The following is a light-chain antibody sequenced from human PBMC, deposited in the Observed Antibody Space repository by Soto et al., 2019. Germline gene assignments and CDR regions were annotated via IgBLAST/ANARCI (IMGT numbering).Light chain of an antibody. CDR1: QSVRSN. V-gene: IGKV3-15*01. CDR2: GAS. Sequence: EIVMTQSPATLSVSPGERATLSCRASQSVRSNLAWYQQKPGQSPRLLIYGASTRATGIPARFSGSGSGTQFTLTISSLQSEDFAVYYCQQYNNWPPAWMFGQGTKVDIE. CDR3: QQYNNWPPAWM. J-gene: IGKJ1*01.